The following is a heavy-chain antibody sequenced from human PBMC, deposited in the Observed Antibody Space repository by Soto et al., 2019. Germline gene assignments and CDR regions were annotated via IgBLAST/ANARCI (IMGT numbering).Heavy chain of an antibody. D-gene: IGHD3-10*01. V-gene: IGHV4-34*01. J-gene: IGHJ5*02. CDR1: GGSFSGYY. CDR3: ARAGGYYYGSGSPRGFDP. Sequence: SETLSLTCAVYGGSFSGYYWSWIRQPPGKGLEWIGEINHSGSTNYNPSLKSRVTISVDTSKNQFSLKLSSVTAADTAVYYCARAGGYYYGSGSPRGFDPWGQGTLVT. CDR2: INHSGST.